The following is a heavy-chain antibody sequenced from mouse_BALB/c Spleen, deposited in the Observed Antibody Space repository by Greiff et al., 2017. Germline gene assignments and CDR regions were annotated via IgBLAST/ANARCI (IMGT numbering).Heavy chain of an antibody. Sequence: VQLQQSGPELVKPGASVKIPCKASGYTFTDYNMDWVKQSHGKSLEWIGDINPNNGGTIYNQKFKGKATLTVDKSSSTAYMELRSLTSEDTAVYYCAREEVVYGNYRYAMDYWGQGTSVTVSS. CDR3: AREEVVYGNYRYAMDY. J-gene: IGHJ4*01. CDR2: INPNNGGT. D-gene: IGHD2-10*02. V-gene: IGHV1-18*01. CDR1: GYTFTDYN.